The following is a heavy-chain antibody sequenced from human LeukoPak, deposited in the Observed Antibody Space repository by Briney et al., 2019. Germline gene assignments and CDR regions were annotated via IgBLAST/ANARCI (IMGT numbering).Heavy chain of an antibody. CDR1: GGSISSSSYY. CDR2: IYYSGST. CDR3: ARGGGMATIKDAFDI. Sequence: SETLSLTCTVSGGSISSSSYYWGWLRQPPGKGLEGIGSIYYSGSTYYNPSLKSRVTISVDTSKNQFSLKLSSVTAADTAVYYCARGGGMATIKDAFDIWGQGTMVTVSS. D-gene: IGHD5-24*01. J-gene: IGHJ3*02. V-gene: IGHV4-39*07.